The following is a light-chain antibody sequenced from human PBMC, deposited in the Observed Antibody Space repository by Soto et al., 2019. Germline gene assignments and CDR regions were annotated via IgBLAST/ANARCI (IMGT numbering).Light chain of an antibody. CDR2: DAS. Sequence: EIVLTQSPATLSLSPGERATLSCRASQSISSYLAWYQQKPGQAPRLLIYDASNRATGIPARFSGSGSGTDFTLTSSSLEPEDFAVYYCQHRYNWPFTFGQGTKLEIQ. V-gene: IGKV3-11*01. CDR3: QHRYNWPFT. CDR1: QSISSY. J-gene: IGKJ2*01.